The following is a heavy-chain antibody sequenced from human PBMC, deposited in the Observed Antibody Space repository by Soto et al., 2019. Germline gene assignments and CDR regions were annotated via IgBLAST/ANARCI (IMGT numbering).Heavy chain of an antibody. CDR3: EKEGIVVVPFVYYKYYYYYMDV. CDR2: ISGSGGST. J-gene: IGHJ6*03. V-gene: IGHV3-23*01. D-gene: IGHD2-2*01. Sequence: QPRGSLRLSCAASGFTFSSYAMSWVRQAPGKGLEWVSAISGSGGSTYYADSVKGRFTISRDNSKNTLYLQMNSLRAKDTAVYYCEKEGIVVVPFVYYKYYYYYMDVWCKAITVSVS. CDR1: GFTFSSYA.